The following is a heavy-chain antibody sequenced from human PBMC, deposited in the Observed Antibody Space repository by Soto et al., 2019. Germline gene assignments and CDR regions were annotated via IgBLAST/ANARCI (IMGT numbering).Heavy chain of an antibody. D-gene: IGHD1-7*01. CDR1: GGSISSYY. J-gene: IGHJ4*02. V-gene: IGHV4-59*01. Sequence: QVQLQESGPGLVKPSETLSLTCTVSGGSISSYYWSWIRQPPGKGLEWIGYIYYSGSTNYNPSLKSRVTISVDTSKNQFSLKLSSVTAADTAVYYCARGGRNWNYEGYFDYWGQGTLVTVSS. CDR3: ARGGRNWNYEGYFDY. CDR2: IYYSGST.